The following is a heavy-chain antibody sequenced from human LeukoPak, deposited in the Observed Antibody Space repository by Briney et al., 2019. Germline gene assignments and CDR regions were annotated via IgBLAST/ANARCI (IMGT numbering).Heavy chain of an antibody. J-gene: IGHJ4*02. Sequence: GGSLRLSCAASGFRFSSYWMSWVRHAPGQGLEWVASIKQDGNEKYYVDSVKGRFTISKDNAKNSLYLQLNSLRAEDTALYYCARESHSTYDYWGQGILVTVSS. CDR2: IKQDGNEK. D-gene: IGHD6-13*01. CDR3: ARESHSTYDY. V-gene: IGHV3-7*01. CDR1: GFRFSSYW.